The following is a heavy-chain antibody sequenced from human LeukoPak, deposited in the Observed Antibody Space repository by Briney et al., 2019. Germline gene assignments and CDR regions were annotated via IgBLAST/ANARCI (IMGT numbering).Heavy chain of an antibody. Sequence: SETLSLTCAVYGGSFSGYYWSWIRQPPGKGLEWIGEINHSGSTNYSPSLKSRVTISVDTSKNQFSLKLSSVTAADTAVYYCARFPYGSGSPWGQGTLVTVSS. CDR1: GGSFSGYY. CDR3: ARFPYGSGSP. CDR2: INHSGST. J-gene: IGHJ5*02. V-gene: IGHV4-34*01. D-gene: IGHD3-10*01.